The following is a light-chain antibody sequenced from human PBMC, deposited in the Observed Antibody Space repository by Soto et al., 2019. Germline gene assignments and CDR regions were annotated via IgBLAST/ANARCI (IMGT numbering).Light chain of an antibody. CDR3: SSYRSSSTPVL. V-gene: IGLV2-14*01. CDR1: SSDVGGYNY. Sequence: QSVLTRPASVSGSPGQSITISCTGTSSDVGGYNYVSWYQQHPGKAPKLMIYDVSDRPSGVSNRFSGSKSANTASLTISGLQAEDEADYYCSSYRSSSTPVLFGGGTKLTVL. J-gene: IGLJ3*02. CDR2: DVS.